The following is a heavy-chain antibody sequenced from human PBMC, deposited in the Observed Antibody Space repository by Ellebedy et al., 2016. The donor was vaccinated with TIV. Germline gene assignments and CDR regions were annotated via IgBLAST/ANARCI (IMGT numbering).Heavy chain of an antibody. V-gene: IGHV3-15*01. J-gene: IGHJ4*02. CDR1: GFTFSNTW. D-gene: IGHD2-15*01. CDR2: IKSKTDGGTT. CDR3: TTVVVVAATPAVDY. Sequence: GESLKISCAASGFTFSNTWMSWVRLAPGKGLEWVGRIKSKTDGGTTDYDAPVKGRFTISRDDSKNTLYLQMNSLKTEDTTVYYCTTVVVVAATPAVDYWGQGTLVTVSS.